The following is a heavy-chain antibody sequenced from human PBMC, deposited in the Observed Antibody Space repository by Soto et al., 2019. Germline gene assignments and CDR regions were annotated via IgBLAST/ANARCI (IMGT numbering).Heavy chain of an antibody. CDR2: IYYSGST. Sequence: SETLSLTCTVSGGSISSGDYYWSWIRQPPGKGLEWIGYIYYSGSTYYNPSLKSRVTISVDTSKNQFSLKLSSVTAADTAVYYCARDRPHCGGDCSWFDPWGQGALVTVSS. V-gene: IGHV4-30-4*01. CDR1: GGSISSGDYY. CDR3: ARDRPHCGGDCSWFDP. D-gene: IGHD2-21*02. J-gene: IGHJ5*02.